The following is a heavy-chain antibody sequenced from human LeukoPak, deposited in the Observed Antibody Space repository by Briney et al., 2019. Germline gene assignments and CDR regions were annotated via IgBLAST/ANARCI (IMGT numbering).Heavy chain of an antibody. V-gene: IGHV5-51*01. CDR2: IYPDDSDT. CDR1: GYSFTSYW. D-gene: IGHD5-24*01. J-gene: IGHJ6*02. CDR3: ARQDGMATIYYYYYGMDV. Sequence: GESLKISCKGSGYSFTSYWIGWVRQVPGRGLEWMGIIYPDDSDTRYSPSFQGQVTISADKSISTAYLQWSSLKASDTAMYYCARQDGMATIYYYYYGMDVWGQGTTVTVSS.